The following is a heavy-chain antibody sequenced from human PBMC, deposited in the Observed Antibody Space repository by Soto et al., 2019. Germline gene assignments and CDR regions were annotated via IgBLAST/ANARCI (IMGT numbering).Heavy chain of an antibody. J-gene: IGHJ5*02. CDR3: ARDGYCSGGSCGEGWFDP. Sequence: QVQLVQSGAEVKKPGASVKVSCKASGYTFTGYYMHWVRQAPGQGLEWMGWINPNSGGTNYAQKFQGWVTMTRDTSISTAYMELRRLRSDDTAVYYCARDGYCSGGSCGEGWFDPWGQGTLVTVSS. CDR2: INPNSGGT. CDR1: GYTFTGYY. D-gene: IGHD2-15*01. V-gene: IGHV1-2*04.